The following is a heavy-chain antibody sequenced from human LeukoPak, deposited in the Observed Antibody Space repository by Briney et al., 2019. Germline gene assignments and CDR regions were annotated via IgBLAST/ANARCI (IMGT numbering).Heavy chain of an antibody. D-gene: IGHD2-8*01. CDR1: GYTFTSYG. CDR3: ARDHFAQMVYDAFDI. J-gene: IGHJ3*02. Sequence: GASVKVSCKASGYTFTSYGISWVRQAPGQGLEWMGWISAYNGNTNYAQKLQGRVTMTTDTSTSTAYMELRSLRSDDTAVYYCARDHFAQMVYDAFDIWGQGTMVTVSS. CDR2: ISAYNGNT. V-gene: IGHV1-18*01.